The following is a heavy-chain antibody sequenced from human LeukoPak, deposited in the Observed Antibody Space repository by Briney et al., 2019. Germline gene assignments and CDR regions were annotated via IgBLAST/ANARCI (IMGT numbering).Heavy chain of an antibody. V-gene: IGHV3-23*01. CDR1: GFTFYNYV. CDR2: ISGGGETT. Sequence: GRSLRLSCAASGFTFYNYVMTTVPQSPGHGLECVSSISGGGETTYYADSAKGRFTISRDNSQNTLYLQMNSLRAEDTAVYYCARDYADYVGYFFSNYWGQGTLVTVSS. CDR3: ARDYADYVGYFFSNY. J-gene: IGHJ4*02. D-gene: IGHD4-17*01.